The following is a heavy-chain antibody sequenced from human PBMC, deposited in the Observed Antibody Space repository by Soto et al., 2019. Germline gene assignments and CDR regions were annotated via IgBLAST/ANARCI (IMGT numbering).Heavy chain of an antibody. V-gene: IGHV1-3*01. CDR2: INAGNGNT. Sequence: ASVKFSCKAAGYTFTSYAMHWVLQSPGQRLEWMGWINAGNGNTKYSQKFQGRVTITRDTSPSTAYMELNSLRDEDTAVYYCARDYQFAFDHWGQGTLVTVSS. J-gene: IGHJ4*02. D-gene: IGHD3-10*01. CDR3: ARDYQFAFDH. CDR1: GYTFTSYA.